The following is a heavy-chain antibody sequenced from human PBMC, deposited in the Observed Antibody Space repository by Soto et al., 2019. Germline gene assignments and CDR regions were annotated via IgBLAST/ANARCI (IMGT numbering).Heavy chain of an antibody. D-gene: IGHD3-10*01. CDR1: GFTFSDYS. CDR3: ARDAGSWGY. CDR2: ISSSSGTI. J-gene: IGHJ4*02. Sequence: EVQLVQSGGGLVQPGGSLRLSCAASGFTFSDYSMDWVRQAPGKGLEWVSYISSSSGTIYYADSVKGRSTITRDNAKNSLYLQMNSLRDEGTAVYYCARDAGSWGYWGQGTLVTVSS. V-gene: IGHV3-48*02.